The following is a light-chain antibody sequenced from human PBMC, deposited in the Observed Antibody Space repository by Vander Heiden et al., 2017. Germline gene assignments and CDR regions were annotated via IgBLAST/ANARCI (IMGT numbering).Light chain of an antibody. CDR3: GTWDSSVSAVV. CDR2: DKN. Sequence: QSLLTQPPSVSAAPGQKVTSPCSGSSSNMGNNYVSWYQQLPGTARKLLIYDKNKRPSGIPDRVSGAKSGTSATLGITGLQTGDEADYYCGTWDSSVSAVVFGGGTKLTVL. J-gene: IGLJ2*01. CDR1: SSNMGNNY. V-gene: IGLV1-51*01.